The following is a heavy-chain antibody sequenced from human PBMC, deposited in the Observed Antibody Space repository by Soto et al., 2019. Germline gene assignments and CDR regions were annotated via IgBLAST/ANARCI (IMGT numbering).Heavy chain of an antibody. V-gene: IGHV4-59*08. CDR2: IYYSGST. CDR1: GGSISPYY. D-gene: IGHD4-17*01. CDR3: ARELYGDYVI. Sequence: SETLSLTCTVSGGSISPYYWSWIRQPPGKGLEWVGYIYYSGSTYYNPSLKSRVTISVDTSKNQFSLKLSSVTAADTAVYYCARELYGDYVIWGQGTLVTVSS. J-gene: IGHJ4*02.